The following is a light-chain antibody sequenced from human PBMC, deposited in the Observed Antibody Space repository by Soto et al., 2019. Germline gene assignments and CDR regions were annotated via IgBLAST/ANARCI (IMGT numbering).Light chain of an antibody. CDR2: DNN. Sequence: QSVLTQPPSVSGAPGQRVTISCTGRSSNTGADYDVHWYQHLPGSAPKLLIYDNNIRPSGVPDRFSGSKSGTSASLAITGLQAEDERDYYCQSYDSSLSNLVVFGGGTKLTVL. J-gene: IGLJ2*01. CDR1: SSNTGADYD. CDR3: QSYDSSLSNLVV. V-gene: IGLV1-40*01.